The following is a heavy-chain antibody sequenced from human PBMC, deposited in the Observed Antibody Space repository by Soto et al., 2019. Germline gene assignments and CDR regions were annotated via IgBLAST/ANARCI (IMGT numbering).Heavy chain of an antibody. J-gene: IGHJ4*02. CDR1: GYSISSGYY. CDR2: IYHSGST. D-gene: IGHD1-26*01. CDR3: ARGGSGSYYEDY. V-gene: IGHV4-38-2*01. Sequence: NPSETLSLTCAVSGYSISSGYYWGWIRRPPGKGLEWIGSIYHSGSTYYNPSLKSRVTISVDTSKNQFSLKLSSVTAADTAVYYCARGGSGSYYEDYWGQGTLVTVSS.